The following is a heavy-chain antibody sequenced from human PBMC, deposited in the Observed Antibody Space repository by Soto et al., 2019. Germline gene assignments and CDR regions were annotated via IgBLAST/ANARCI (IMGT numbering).Heavy chain of an antibody. Sequence: EVQLLESGGDLVQPGGSLRLSCAASGFTFSSYAMSWVRQAPGKGLEWVSVTSGSGSNTYYADSVKGRFTISRDNSKNTLYLQKNSLRAEDTAVYYCAARRYCSGGSCYCPDYWGQGTLVTVSS. CDR3: AARRYCSGGSCYCPDY. CDR2: TSGSGSNT. J-gene: IGHJ4*02. CDR1: GFTFSSYA. D-gene: IGHD2-15*01. V-gene: IGHV3-23*01.